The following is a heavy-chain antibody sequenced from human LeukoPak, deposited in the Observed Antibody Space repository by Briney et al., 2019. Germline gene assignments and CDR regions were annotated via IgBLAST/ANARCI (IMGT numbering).Heavy chain of an antibody. Sequence: GGSLRLSCAASGFTFDDYAMHWVRQAPGKGLEWVSGISWNSGSIGYVDSVKGRFTISRDNAKNSLYLQMNSLRAEDMALYYCAKGPQRWLQYGPFDYWGQGTLVTVSS. CDR3: AKGPQRWLQYGPFDY. CDR2: ISWNSGSI. CDR1: GFTFDDYA. V-gene: IGHV3-9*03. J-gene: IGHJ4*02. D-gene: IGHD5-24*01.